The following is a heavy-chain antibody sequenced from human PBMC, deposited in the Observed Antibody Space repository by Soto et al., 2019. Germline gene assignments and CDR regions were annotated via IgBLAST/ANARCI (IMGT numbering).Heavy chain of an antibody. V-gene: IGHV3-23*01. CDR1: GFTFSSYA. D-gene: IGHD6-19*01. J-gene: IGHJ4*02. Sequence: EVQLLESGGGLVQPGGSLRLSCAASGFTFSSYAMNWVRQAPGKGLEWVSVISGSGGSTYHADSVKGRFTISRDNSMNTLYLQINSLRAEDTAVYYCARRSSGWYFDYWGQGTLVTVTS. CDR2: ISGSGGST. CDR3: ARRSSGWYFDY.